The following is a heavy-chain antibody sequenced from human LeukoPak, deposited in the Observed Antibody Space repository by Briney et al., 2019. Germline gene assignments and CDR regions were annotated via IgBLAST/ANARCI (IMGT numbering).Heavy chain of an antibody. V-gene: IGHV3-30*18. CDR1: GFTFSTYG. Sequence: PGGSLRLSCAASGFTFSTYGMHWVRQAPGKGLEWVAIISYDGNDKDYADSVKGRFTISRDNSKNTLYLQMNSLRAEDTAVYYCAKGAKQWLLFDYWGQGTLVTVSS. CDR3: AKGAKQWLLFDY. J-gene: IGHJ4*02. D-gene: IGHD6-19*01. CDR2: ISYDGNDK.